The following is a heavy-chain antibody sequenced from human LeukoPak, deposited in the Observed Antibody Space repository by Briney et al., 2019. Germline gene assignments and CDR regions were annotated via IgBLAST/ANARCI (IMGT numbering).Heavy chain of an antibody. V-gene: IGHV3-21*01. CDR1: GFTFSSYS. D-gene: IGHD6-13*01. Sequence: GGSLRLSCAASGFTFSSYSMNWVRQAPGKGLEWVSSISSSSSYIYYADSVKGRFTISRDNAKNSLYLQMISLGAEDTAVYYCASLYSSSWYYWGQGTLVTVSS. CDR3: ASLYSSSWYY. J-gene: IGHJ4*02. CDR2: ISSSSSYI.